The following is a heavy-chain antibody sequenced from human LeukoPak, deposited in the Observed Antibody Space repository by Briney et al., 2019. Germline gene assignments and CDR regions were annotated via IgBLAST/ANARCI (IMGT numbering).Heavy chain of an antibody. D-gene: IGHD6-13*01. CDR3: ARGRKARLGSSSGRKYYYYGMDV. CDR2: INHSGST. Sequence: PSETLSLTCAVYGGSFSGYYWSWIRQPPGKGLEWIGEINHSGSTNYNPSLKSRVTISVDTSKNQFSLKLSPVTAADTAVYYCARGRKARLGSSSGRKYYYYGMDVWGQGTTVTVSS. J-gene: IGHJ6*02. CDR1: GGSFSGYY. V-gene: IGHV4-34*01.